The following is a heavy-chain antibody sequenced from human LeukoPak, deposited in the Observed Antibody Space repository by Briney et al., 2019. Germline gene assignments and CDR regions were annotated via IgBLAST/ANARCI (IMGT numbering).Heavy chain of an antibody. CDR1: GFTFSSYG. V-gene: IGHV3-30*18. Sequence: PGRSLRLSCAASGFTFSSYGMHWVRQAPGKGLEWVAVISYDGSNKYYADSVKGQFTISRDNSKNTLYLQMNSLRAEHTAVYYCAKDSTFYGILEWLSNFDYWGQGTLVTVSS. J-gene: IGHJ4*02. CDR2: ISYDGSNK. CDR3: AKDSTFYGILEWLSNFDY. D-gene: IGHD3-3*01.